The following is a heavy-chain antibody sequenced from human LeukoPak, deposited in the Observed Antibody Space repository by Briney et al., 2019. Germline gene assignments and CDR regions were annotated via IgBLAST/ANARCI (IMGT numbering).Heavy chain of an antibody. CDR3: ARSLDYVWGSYRFDY. D-gene: IGHD3-16*02. CDR1: GGSFSGYY. J-gene: IGHJ4*02. CDR2: INHSGST. V-gene: IGHV4-34*01. Sequence: SETLSLTCAVYGGSFSGYYWSWIRQPPGKGLEWIGEINHSGSTNYNPSLKSRVTISVDTSKDQFSLKLSSVTAADTAVYYCARSLDYVWGSYRFDYWGQGTLVTVSS.